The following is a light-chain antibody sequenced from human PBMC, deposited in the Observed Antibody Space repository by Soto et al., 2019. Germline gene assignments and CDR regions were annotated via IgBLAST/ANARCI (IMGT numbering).Light chain of an antibody. V-gene: IGLV2-14*01. J-gene: IGLJ1*01. CDR3: SAYTSSITPLYL. CDR1: SSDIGDYNY. Sequence: QSVLTQPASVSGSPGQSITISCTGTSSDIGDYNYVSWYQQYPGKAPKLMIYDVSNRPSGVSPRFSGSKSGNTASLTISGLQAEDEADYYCSAYTSSITPLYLFGTGTKVTVL. CDR2: DVS.